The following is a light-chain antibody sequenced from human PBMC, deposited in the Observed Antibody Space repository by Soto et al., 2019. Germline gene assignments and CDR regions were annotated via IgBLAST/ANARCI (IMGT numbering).Light chain of an antibody. Sequence: ENVLAQSPATLSLSPGEGATLCCRASQSINTYLAWYQQKPGQAPRLLIYDASKRATGIPAMFSGRGSGTNFTLTISSLEPEDFAVYYCQQRRSWQVTFGQGARLEIK. CDR3: QQRRSWQVT. CDR2: DAS. V-gene: IGKV3D-11*02. J-gene: IGKJ5*01. CDR1: QSINTY.